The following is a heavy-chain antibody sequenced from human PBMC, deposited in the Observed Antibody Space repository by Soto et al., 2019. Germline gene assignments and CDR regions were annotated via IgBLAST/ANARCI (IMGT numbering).Heavy chain of an antibody. Sequence: SETLSLTCAVSGGSISSSNWWSWVRQPPGKGLEWIGEIYHSGSTNYNPSLKSRVTISVDKSRNQFSLKLSSVTAADTAVYYCARDKTVGPYYYGMDVWGQGTTVTVSS. D-gene: IGHD3-10*01. CDR1: GGSISSSNW. CDR2: IYHSGST. CDR3: ARDKTVGPYYYGMDV. J-gene: IGHJ6*02. V-gene: IGHV4-4*02.